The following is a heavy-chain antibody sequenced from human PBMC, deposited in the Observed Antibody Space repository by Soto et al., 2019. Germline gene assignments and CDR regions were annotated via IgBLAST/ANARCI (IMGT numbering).Heavy chain of an antibody. Sequence: PSETLSLTCAVSGGSISSGGYSWSWIRQPPGKGLECIGYIYHSGSTYYNPSLKSRVTISVDRSKNQFSLKLSSVTAADTAVYYCARGMTTVTTFDYWGQGTQVTVSS. CDR1: GGSISSGGYS. D-gene: IGHD4-17*01. V-gene: IGHV4-30-2*01. J-gene: IGHJ4*02. CDR3: ARGMTTVTTFDY. CDR2: IYHSGST.